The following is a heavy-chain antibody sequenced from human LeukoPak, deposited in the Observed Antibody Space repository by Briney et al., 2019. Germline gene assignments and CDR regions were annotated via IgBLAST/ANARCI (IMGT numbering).Heavy chain of an antibody. D-gene: IGHD5-18*01. CDR3: ARDRQLWLPASYGMDV. V-gene: IGHV3-30*04. CDR2: ISYDGSNK. CDR1: GFTFSRYA. J-gene: IGHJ6*02. Sequence: GGSLRLSCAASGFTFSRYAMHWVRQAPGKGLEWVAVISYDGSNKYYADSVKGRFTISRDNSKNTLYLQMNSLRAEDTAVYYCARDRQLWLPASYGMDVWGQGTTVTVSS.